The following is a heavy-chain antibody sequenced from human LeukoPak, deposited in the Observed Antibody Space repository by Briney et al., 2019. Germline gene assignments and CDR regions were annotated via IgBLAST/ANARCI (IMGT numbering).Heavy chain of an antibody. V-gene: IGHV4-34*01. Sequence: SETLSLTCAVYGGSFSRYYWSWIRQPPGKGLEWIGEINHSGSTNYNPSLKSRVTISVDTSKNQFSLKLSSVTAADTAVYYCARGVPGSSGWYGGFDPWGQGTLVTVSS. J-gene: IGHJ5*02. D-gene: IGHD6-19*01. CDR3: ARGVPGSSGWYGGFDP. CDR2: INHSGST. CDR1: GGSFSRYY.